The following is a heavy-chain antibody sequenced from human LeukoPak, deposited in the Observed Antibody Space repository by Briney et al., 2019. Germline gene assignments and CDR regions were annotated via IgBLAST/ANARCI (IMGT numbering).Heavy chain of an antibody. V-gene: IGHV3-9*01. CDR3: AKDHGGSGNWFDP. CDR2: ISWNSGSI. J-gene: IGHJ5*02. Sequence: PGGSLRLSCAASGFTFDDYAMHWVRQAPGKGLEWVSGISWNSGSIGYADSVKGRFTISRDNAKNSLYLQMNSLRAEDTALYYCAKDHGGSGNWFDPWGQGTLATVSS. CDR1: GFTFDDYA. D-gene: IGHD3-10*01.